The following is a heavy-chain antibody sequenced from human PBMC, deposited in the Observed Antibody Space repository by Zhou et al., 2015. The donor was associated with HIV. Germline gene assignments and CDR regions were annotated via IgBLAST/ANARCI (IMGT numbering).Heavy chain of an antibody. CDR3: AREINVSGWFVS. D-gene: IGHD6-19*01. J-gene: IGHJ5*01. V-gene: IGHV3-9*01. CDR2: ISWSSNNI. CDR1: GFTFDDYA. Sequence: EVRLLESGGGLVQPGRSLRLSCVASGFTFDDYAMHWVRQAPGKGLEWVSGISWSSNNIGYADSVKGRFTLSRDNSKNTLNLQMNSLRVEDTAVYYCAREINVSGWFVSWGQGNPGHRLL.